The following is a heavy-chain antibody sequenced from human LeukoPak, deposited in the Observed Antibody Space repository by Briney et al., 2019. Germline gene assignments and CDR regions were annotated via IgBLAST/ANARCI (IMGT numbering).Heavy chain of an antibody. CDR1: GFTFDDYA. Sequence: GGSLRLSCAASGFTFDDYAMHWVRKAPGKGLEWVSGISWNSGSIGYADSVKGRFTISRDNAKNSLYLQMNSLRAEDTALYYCAKATDPGPYYYYGMDVWGQGTTVTVSS. J-gene: IGHJ6*02. D-gene: IGHD3-10*01. CDR3: AKATDPGPYYYYGMDV. CDR2: ISWNSGSI. V-gene: IGHV3-9*01.